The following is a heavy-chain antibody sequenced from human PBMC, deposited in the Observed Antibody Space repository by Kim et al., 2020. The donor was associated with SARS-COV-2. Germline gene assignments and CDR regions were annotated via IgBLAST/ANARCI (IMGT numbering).Heavy chain of an antibody. Sequence: GGSLRLSCAASGFTFRNYGMHWVRQAPGKGLEWVALISYDGGHESYADSLKGRFTMSRDNSKNTVFLQMNSLRPDDTAVYYCAKDPRRGYEPNYFDSWGPGTLVTVSS. CDR3: AKDPRRGYEPNYFDS. CDR2: ISYDGGHE. V-gene: IGHV3-30*18. J-gene: IGHJ4*02. CDR1: GFTFRNYG. D-gene: IGHD3-10*01.